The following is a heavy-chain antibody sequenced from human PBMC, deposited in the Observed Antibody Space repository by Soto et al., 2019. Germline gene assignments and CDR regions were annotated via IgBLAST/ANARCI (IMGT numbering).Heavy chain of an antibody. CDR3: AKDRNYLRDQFNX. CDR1: GFTFNNYA. D-gene: IGHD3-10*02. J-gene: IGHJ4*02. V-gene: IGHV3-23*01. CDR2: ISANGQGI. Sequence: GVSLRLSCAASGFTFNNYAMSWVRQAPGKVLEWVSAISANGQGIYYSDSVKCRFIISRDSSKNTVFLHMESLTAEDTAVYYCAKDRNYLRDQFNXWGQGTLVTVSX.